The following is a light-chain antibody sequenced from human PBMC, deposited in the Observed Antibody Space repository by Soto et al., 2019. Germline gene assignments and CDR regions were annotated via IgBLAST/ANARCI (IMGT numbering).Light chain of an antibody. J-gene: IGLJ1*01. CDR3: QTWGADVPYV. Sequence: QPVLTQSPSASASLGASVKLTCTLSSGHSSYAIEWHQQQPEKGPRYLMKVNSDGSHTKGDGIPDRFSGSSSGAERYLTISSLQSEDEADYYCQTWGADVPYVFGTGTKVTVL. V-gene: IGLV4-69*01. CDR1: SGHSSYA. CDR2: VNSDGSH.